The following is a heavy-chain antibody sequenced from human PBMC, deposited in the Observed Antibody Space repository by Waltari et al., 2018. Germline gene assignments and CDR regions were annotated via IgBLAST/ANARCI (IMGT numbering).Heavy chain of an antibody. Sequence: QVHLVQSGAEVKKPGASVTVSCKASGYTFTGHVIHWVRQAPGQGLELVGSVNPSTGDTYSAQKFEGRVTMTRDTSISTAYLDLSRLTSDDTAVYYCARVLYDFWGGYHPNDVFDFWGQGTVVIVSS. J-gene: IGHJ3*01. CDR3: ARVLYDFWGGYHPNDVFDF. D-gene: IGHD3-3*01. CDR1: GYTFTGHV. CDR2: VNPSTGDT. V-gene: IGHV1-2*02.